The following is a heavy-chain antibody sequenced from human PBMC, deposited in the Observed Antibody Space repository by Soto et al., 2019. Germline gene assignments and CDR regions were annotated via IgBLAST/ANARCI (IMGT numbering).Heavy chain of an antibody. D-gene: IGHD3-10*01. J-gene: IGHJ5*02. Sequence: PGGSLRLSCAASGFTFSSYGMHWVRQAPGKGLEWVAVISYGGSNKYYADSVKGRFTISRDNSKNTLYLQMNSLRAEDTAVYYCAKAPSRYYYGSGSPTPNWFDPWGQGTLVTVSS. CDR1: GFTFSSYG. CDR3: AKAPSRYYYGSGSPTPNWFDP. CDR2: ISYGGSNK. V-gene: IGHV3-30*18.